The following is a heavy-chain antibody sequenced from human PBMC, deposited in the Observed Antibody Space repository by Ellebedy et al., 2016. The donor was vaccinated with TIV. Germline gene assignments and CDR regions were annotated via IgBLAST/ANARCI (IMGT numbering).Heavy chain of an antibody. D-gene: IGHD3-22*01. J-gene: IGHJ4*02. Sequence: SETLSLTCTVSGGSISSSSYYWGWIRQSPGKGLEWIGSIYHSGRTHYNPSLKSRFTISVDTSKNQFSLKLSSVTAADTAVYYCARVAYYYDSSGYRRYYFDYWGQGTLVTVSS. CDR1: GGSISSSSYY. CDR3: ARVAYYYDSSGYRRYYFDY. V-gene: IGHV4-39*07. CDR2: IYHSGRT.